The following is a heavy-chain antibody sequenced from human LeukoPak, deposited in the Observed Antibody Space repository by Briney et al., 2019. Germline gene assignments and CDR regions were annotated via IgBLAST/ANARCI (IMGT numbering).Heavy chain of an antibody. CDR3: ARHSNSGSYYDY. D-gene: IGHD1-26*01. CDR1: GGSITGSKT. V-gene: IGHV4-39*07. Sequence: EPSETLSLTCTVSGGSITGSKTWGWVRQPPGKGPEWIGNIHNDGRTASNPSLKSRVTMSVDTSKNQFSLKLSSVTAADTAVYYCARHSNSGSYYDYWGQGTLVTVSS. J-gene: IGHJ4*02. CDR2: IHNDGRT.